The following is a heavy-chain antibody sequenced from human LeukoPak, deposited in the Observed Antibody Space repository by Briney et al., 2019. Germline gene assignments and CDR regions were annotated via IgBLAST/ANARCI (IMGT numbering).Heavy chain of an antibody. CDR1: GFTFSSYT. CDR3: ARSYIDRTALPLV. Sequence: GGSLRLSCAASGFTFSSYTMHWVRQAPGKGLEWVAVISYDGSNKYYADSVKGRFTISRDNSKNTLYLHMNSLRAEDTAVYYCARSYIDRTALPLVWGQGTLVTVSS. V-gene: IGHV3-30-3*01. D-gene: IGHD2-2*02. CDR2: ISYDGSNK. J-gene: IGHJ4*02.